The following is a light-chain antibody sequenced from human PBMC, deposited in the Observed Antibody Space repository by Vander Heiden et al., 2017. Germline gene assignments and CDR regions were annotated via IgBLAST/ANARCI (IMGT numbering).Light chain of an antibody. J-gene: IGKJ2*01. Sequence: DIQMTHPPPTLSASVGDRVTITCRASQSISSWLAWYQQKPGKAPKLLIYKASSLESGVPSRFSGSGSGTEFTLTISSLQPDDFATYYCQQYNSSPYTFGQGTKLEIK. CDR3: QQYNSSPYT. V-gene: IGKV1-5*03. CDR2: KAS. CDR1: QSISSW.